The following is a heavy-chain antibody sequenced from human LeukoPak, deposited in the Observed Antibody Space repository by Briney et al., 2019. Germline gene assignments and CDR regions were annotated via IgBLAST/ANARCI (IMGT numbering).Heavy chain of an antibody. D-gene: IGHD6-13*01. CDR3: ARKTDRLGAVGRDRYFDL. V-gene: IGHV3-48*03. CDR1: GFTFSGYE. CDR2: ISVNGGAM. Sequence: PGGSLRLSCTASGFTFSGYEMTWVRQAPGKGLERMSYISVNGGAMHYADSVRGRFTTSRDDAKNSLYLHMNSLRVEDTAIYYCARKTDRLGAVGRDRYFDLWGRGTLITVPS. J-gene: IGHJ2*01.